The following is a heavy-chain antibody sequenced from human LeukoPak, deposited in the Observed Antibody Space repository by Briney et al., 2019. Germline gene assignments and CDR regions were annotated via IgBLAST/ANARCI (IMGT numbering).Heavy chain of an antibody. CDR3: ARVRGTVVTRGYYFDY. D-gene: IGHD4-23*01. Sequence: PSETLSLTCAVYGGSFSGYYWSWIRQPPGKGLKCIGEINHSGSTNYNPSLKSRVTISVDTSKNQFSLKLSSVTAADTAGYYCARVRGTVVTRGYYFDYLGQGTLVTVSS. V-gene: IGHV4-34*01. J-gene: IGHJ4*02. CDR1: GGSFSGYY. CDR2: INHSGST.